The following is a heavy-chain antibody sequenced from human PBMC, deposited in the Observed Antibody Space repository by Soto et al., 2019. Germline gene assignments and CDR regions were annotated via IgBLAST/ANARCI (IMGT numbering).Heavy chain of an antibody. CDR1: GGSISSSSYY. J-gene: IGHJ4*02. D-gene: IGHD3-22*01. CDR2: IYYSGST. Sequence: SETLSLTCTVSGGSISSSSYYWGWIRQPPGKGLEWIGSIYYSGSTYYNPSLKSRVTISVDTSKNQFSLKLSSVTAADTAVYYCARRYYYDSSGYYPFDYWGQGTLVTVS. CDR3: ARRYYYDSSGYYPFDY. V-gene: IGHV4-39*01.